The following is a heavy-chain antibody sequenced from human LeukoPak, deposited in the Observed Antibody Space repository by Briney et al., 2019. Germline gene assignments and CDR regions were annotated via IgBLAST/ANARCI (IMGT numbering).Heavy chain of an antibody. CDR2: IIPIFGTA. CDR3: ARGTVVPAAMVYYYYYMDV. CDR1: GGTFSSYA. V-gene: IGHV1-69*06. Sequence: ASVKVSCKASGGTFSSYAISWVRQAPGQGLEWMGGIIPIFGTANYAQKFQGRVTVTADKSTSTAYMELSSLRSEDTAVYYCARGTVVPAAMVYYYYYMDVWGKGTTVTVSS. J-gene: IGHJ6*03. D-gene: IGHD2-2*01.